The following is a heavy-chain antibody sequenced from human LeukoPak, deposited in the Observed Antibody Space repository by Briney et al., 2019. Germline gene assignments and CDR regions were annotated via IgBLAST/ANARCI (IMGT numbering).Heavy chain of an antibody. CDR1: GGSISGNY. V-gene: IGHV4-59*12. D-gene: IGHD2-21*02. CDR2: MFYSGST. J-gene: IGHJ4*02. CDR3: ARVTRWAGLDF. Sequence: SETLSLTCTVSGGSISGNYWSWVRQPPGKGLEFIGYMFYSGSTNYNPSLKSRVTTSVDASKNQFSLHLTSVTAADTAVYFCARVTRWAGLDFWGQGTLVTVSS.